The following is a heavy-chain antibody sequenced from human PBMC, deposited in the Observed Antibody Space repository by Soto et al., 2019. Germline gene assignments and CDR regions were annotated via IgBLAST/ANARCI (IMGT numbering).Heavy chain of an antibody. V-gene: IGHV1-24*01. CDR1: GYTLTELS. J-gene: IGHJ4*02. CDR3: AKGDRDGYNTLKFDY. CDR2: FDPEDGET. D-gene: IGHD5-12*01. Sequence: ASVKVSCKVSGYTLTELSMHWVRQAPGKGLEWMGGFDPEDGETIYAQKFQGRVTMTEDTSTDTAYMELSSLRSEDTAVYYCAKGDRDGYNTLKFDYWGQGTLVTVSS.